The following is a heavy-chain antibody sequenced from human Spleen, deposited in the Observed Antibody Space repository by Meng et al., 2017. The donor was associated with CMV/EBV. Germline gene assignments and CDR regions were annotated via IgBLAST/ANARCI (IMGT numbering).Heavy chain of an antibody. D-gene: IGHD1-1*01. J-gene: IGHJ6*02. Sequence: ESLKISCVASGFTFSTYWMSWVRQPPGKGLEWIGYVYYTGSTDYNPSLKSRVTISVDSSKNQFSLKLSSVTAADTALYYCARLWPPGPTYYYFGLDVWGQGTTVTVSS. CDR2: VYYTGST. V-gene: IGHV4-59*01. CDR3: ARLWPPGPTYYYFGLDV. CDR1: GFTFSTYW.